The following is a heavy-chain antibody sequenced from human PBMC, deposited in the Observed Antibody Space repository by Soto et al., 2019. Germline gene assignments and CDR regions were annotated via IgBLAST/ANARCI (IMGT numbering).Heavy chain of an antibody. D-gene: IGHD2-15*01. Sequence: QVQLVESGGGLVKPGGSLRLSCAASGFTFSDYYMSWIRQAPGKGLEWVSYISSSGSTIYYADSVKGRFTISRDNAKNSLYLQMNSLRAEDTAVYYCARASIYCSGGSCYSREGYYYGMDVWGQGTTVTVSS. CDR2: ISSSGSTI. V-gene: IGHV3-11*01. CDR1: GFTFSDYY. J-gene: IGHJ6*02. CDR3: ARASIYCSGGSCYSREGYYYGMDV.